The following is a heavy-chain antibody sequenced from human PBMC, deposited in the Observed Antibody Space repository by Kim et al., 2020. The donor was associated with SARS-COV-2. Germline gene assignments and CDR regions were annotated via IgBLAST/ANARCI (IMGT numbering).Heavy chain of an antibody. CDR1: GFTFNSYA. CDR2: ISDNGGDT. Sequence: GGSLRLSCGAYGFTFNSYAITWVRQVPGKGLEWISAISDNGGDTYYADSVKGRFTISRDNSRNTVFLQMNRLRPEDTAIYYCANNFDFWGPGTQVTVS. J-gene: IGHJ4*02. CDR3: ANNFDF. V-gene: IGHV3-23*01.